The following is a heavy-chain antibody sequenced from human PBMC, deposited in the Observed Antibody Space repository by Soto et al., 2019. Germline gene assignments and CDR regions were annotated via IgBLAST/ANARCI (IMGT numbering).Heavy chain of an antibody. CDR2: ISYSGTT. Sequence: QVQLQESGPGLVKPSQPLSLTCTVPGASISSNNNYGSWIRKPQGGGREWIGFISYSGTTSYSPSLKSRVAISLDTSKNQFSLSLSSVTAADTAVYYCARGRGYSYGLDPWGQGTLVTVSS. V-gene: IGHV4-30-4*01. J-gene: IGHJ5*02. CDR1: GASISSNNNY. D-gene: IGHD5-18*01. CDR3: ARGRGYSYGLDP.